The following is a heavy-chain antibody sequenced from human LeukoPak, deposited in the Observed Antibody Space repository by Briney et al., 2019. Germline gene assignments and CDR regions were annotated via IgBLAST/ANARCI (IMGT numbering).Heavy chain of an antibody. Sequence: GGSLRLSCAASGFTFDNYALHRVRQAPGKGLEYVSGISSTGGSTTSANTVKDRFTISRDNSKNTLYLQMGSLRAEDMAVYYCARGSGTHYYHYSMDVWGQGTTVTVSS. D-gene: IGHD3-10*01. V-gene: IGHV3-64*01. CDR1: GFTFDNYA. CDR2: ISSTGGST. J-gene: IGHJ6*02. CDR3: ARGSGTHYYHYSMDV.